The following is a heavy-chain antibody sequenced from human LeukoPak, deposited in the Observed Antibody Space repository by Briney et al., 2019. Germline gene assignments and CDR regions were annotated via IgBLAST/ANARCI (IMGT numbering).Heavy chain of an antibody. V-gene: IGHV3-9*01. J-gene: IGHJ3*02. CDR3: TKDLRSFVDTTVVTAFDI. CDR2: ISWKSGSI. Sequence: SLRLSCAASGFTFDDYAMHWVRQAPGKGLEWVSSISWKSGSIGYADSVTGRFTISRDNAKNSLYLQMNSLRAEDTALYYCTKDLRSFVDTTVVTAFDIWGQGTMVTVSS. CDR1: GFTFDDYA. D-gene: IGHD5-18*01.